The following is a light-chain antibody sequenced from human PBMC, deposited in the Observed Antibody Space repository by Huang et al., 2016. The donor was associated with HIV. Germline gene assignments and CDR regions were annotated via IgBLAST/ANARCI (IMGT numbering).Light chain of an antibody. V-gene: IGKV3-15*01. J-gene: IGKJ1*01. CDR3: HQYSKWPPGT. CDR1: HYIATD. Sequence: EIVMTQSPVTLSVSPGERATLSCRASHYIATDLAWYQQKPGQAPRLLIYGASTRAAGIPARFSGTGSGTEFTLTINSLQSEDFALYYCHQYSKWPPGTFGQGSKVEVK. CDR2: GAS.